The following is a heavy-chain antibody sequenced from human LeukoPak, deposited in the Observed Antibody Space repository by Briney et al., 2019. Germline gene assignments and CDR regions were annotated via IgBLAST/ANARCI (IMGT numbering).Heavy chain of an antibody. CDR1: GFTVSNNY. J-gene: IGHJ4*02. Sequence: GGSLRLSCAASGFTVSNNYISWVRQAPGKGLEWVSVIYSDGSTYYADSVKGRFTISRDTSKNTLYLQMNSLRAEDTAVYYCASTVPLGLRSFDWSPRFDYWGQGTLVTVSS. CDR2: IYSDGST. D-gene: IGHD3-9*01. CDR3: ASTVPLGLRSFDWSPRFDY. V-gene: IGHV3-66*01.